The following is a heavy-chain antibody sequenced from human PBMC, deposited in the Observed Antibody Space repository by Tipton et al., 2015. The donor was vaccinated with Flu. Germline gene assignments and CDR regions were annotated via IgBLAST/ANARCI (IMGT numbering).Heavy chain of an antibody. CDR2: ISPYTDNS. CDR1: GYTFNTYG. V-gene: IGHV1-18*01. D-gene: IGHD2-2*01. CDR3: VRDMPQGVVVIPPAKRFDH. J-gene: IGHJ4*02. Sequence: QLVQSGDEVKKPGASVKVSCKTSGYTFNTYGISWVRQAPGQGLEWMGWISPYTDNSNYAQKFQGRVTMTTDTSTNTAYMEVRSLRLDDTAVYYCVRDMPQGVVVIPPAKRFDHWGQGTLVTVSS.